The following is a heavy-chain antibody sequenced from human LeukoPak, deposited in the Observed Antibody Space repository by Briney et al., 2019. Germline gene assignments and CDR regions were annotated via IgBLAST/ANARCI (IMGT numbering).Heavy chain of an antibody. CDR1: GYTFTSYG. V-gene: IGHV1-8*02. CDR3: ARGRRIPTYGDYGNWFDP. D-gene: IGHD4-17*01. J-gene: IGHJ5*02. CDR2: MNPNSGNT. Sequence: GASVKVSCKASGYTFTSYGISWVRQATGQGLEWMGWMNPNSGNTGYAQKFQGRVTMTRNTSISTAYMELSSLRSEDTAVYYCARGRRIPTYGDYGNWFDPWGQGTLVTVSS.